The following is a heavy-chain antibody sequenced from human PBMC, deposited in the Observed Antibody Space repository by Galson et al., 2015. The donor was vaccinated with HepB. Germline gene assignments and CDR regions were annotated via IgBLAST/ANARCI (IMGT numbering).Heavy chain of an antibody. J-gene: IGHJ4*02. D-gene: IGHD2-2*02. CDR1: GDTFSSYA. CDR2: IIPILGIA. V-gene: IGHV1-69*04. CDR3: ARGYPQLLYYFDY. Sequence: SVKVSCKASGDTFSSYAISWVRQAPGQGLEWMGRIIPILGIANYAQKFQGRVTITADKSTSTAYMELSSLRSEDTAVYYCARGYPQLLYYFDYWGQGTLVTVSS.